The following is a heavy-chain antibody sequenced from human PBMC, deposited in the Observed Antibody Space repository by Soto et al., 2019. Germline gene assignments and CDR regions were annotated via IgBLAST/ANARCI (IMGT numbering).Heavy chain of an antibody. V-gene: IGHV3-23*01. CDR1: GFTFSSYA. D-gene: IGHD1-26*01. CDR2: ISGSGDST. Sequence: EVQLLESGGGLVQPGGSLRLSCAASGFTFSSYAMRWVRQAPGKGLEWVSAISGSGDSTYYADSVKGRFTISRDNSKNTLYLQMNSLRAADTAVYYCARRGSGSYYDYWGLGTLVTVSS. CDR3: ARRGSGSYYDY. J-gene: IGHJ4*02.